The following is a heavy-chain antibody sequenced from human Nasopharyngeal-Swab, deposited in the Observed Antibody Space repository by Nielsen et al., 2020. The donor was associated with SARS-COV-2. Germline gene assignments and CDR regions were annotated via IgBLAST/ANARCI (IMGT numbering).Heavy chain of an antibody. CDR2: INHSGST. J-gene: IGHJ6*03. CDR3: AINYYDSSGYLGYYYMDV. CDR1: GGSFSGYY. Sequence: SETLSLTCAVYGGSFSGYYWSWIRQPPGKGLEWIGEINHSGSTNYNPSLKSRVTISVDTSKNQFSLKLSSVTAADTAVYYCAINYYDSSGYLGYYYMDVWGKGTTVTVSS. V-gene: IGHV4-34*01. D-gene: IGHD3-22*01.